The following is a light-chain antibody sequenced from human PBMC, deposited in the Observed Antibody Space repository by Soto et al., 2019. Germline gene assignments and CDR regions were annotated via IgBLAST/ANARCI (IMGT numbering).Light chain of an antibody. J-gene: IGKJ4*01. CDR3: QQYDDWLRLT. CDR2: GAS. V-gene: IGKV3D-15*01. CDR1: QSVNIY. Sequence: EIVMTQPPATLSVSAGERATLSGRASQSVNIYLAWYQQKPGQAPRLLIFGASYRATGIPARFSGSGSGTEFNLTISSLQSEDFAVYFCQQYDDWLRLTFGGGTKVDIK.